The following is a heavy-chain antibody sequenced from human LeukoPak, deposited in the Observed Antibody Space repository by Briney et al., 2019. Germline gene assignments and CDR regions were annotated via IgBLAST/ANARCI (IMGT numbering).Heavy chain of an antibody. J-gene: IGHJ4*02. CDR1: TFTFSMHA. Sequence: GGSLRLSCAASTFTFSMHAMHWVRQAPGKGLEWVAIISYDGSNKYYADSVKGRFTISRDNSKNTLYLQMNSLRTEDTAMYYCARGGQDSSSMGYWGQGTLVTVSS. D-gene: IGHD6-6*01. V-gene: IGHV3-30-3*01. CDR2: ISYDGSNK. CDR3: ARGGQDSSSMGY.